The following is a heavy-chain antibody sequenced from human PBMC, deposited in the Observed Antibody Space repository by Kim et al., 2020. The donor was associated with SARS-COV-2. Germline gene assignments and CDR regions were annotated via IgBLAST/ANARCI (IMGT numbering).Heavy chain of an antibody. J-gene: IGHJ6*02. CDR1: GFTFSSYG. CDR2: IWYDGSNK. D-gene: IGHD3-16*02. V-gene: IGHV3-33*01. Sequence: GGSLRLSCAASGFTFSSYGMHWVRQAPGKGLEWVAVIWYDGSNKYYADSVKGRFTISRDNSKNTLYLQMNSLRAEDTAVYYCARDRSPPYYYYYYGMDVWGQGTTVTVSS. CDR3: ARDRSPPYYYYYYGMDV.